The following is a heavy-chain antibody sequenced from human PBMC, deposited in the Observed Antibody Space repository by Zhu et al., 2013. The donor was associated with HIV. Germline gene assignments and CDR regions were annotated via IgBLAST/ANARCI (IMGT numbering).Heavy chain of an antibody. CDR2: MNPNSGNR. J-gene: IGHJ3*02. CDR3: VRGGYRWAFDI. V-gene: IGHV1-8*01. CDR1: GYTFGSYE. Sequence: VQSGSEVKKPGASVKVSCKSSGYTFGSYEINWLRQATGQGPEWIGWMNPNSGNRDYAQKFKGRVSITMTSSISTVYMEVSSLRSDDTAVYYCVRGGYRWAFDIWGQGTVVIVSS. D-gene: IGHD2-8*02.